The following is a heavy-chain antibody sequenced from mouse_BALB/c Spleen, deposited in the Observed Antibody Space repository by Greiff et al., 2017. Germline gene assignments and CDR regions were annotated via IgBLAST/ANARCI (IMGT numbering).Heavy chain of an antibody. V-gene: IGHV1S56*01. CDR2: IYPGNVNT. Sequence: QVQLQQSGPELVKPGASVRISCKASGYTFTSYYIHWVKQRPGQGLEWIGWIYPGNVNTKYNEKFKGKATLTADKSSSTAYMQLSSLTSEDSAVYFCARCGDYGNYERVDYAMDYWGQGTSVTVSS. D-gene: IGHD2-1*01. CDR1: GYTFTSYY. J-gene: IGHJ4*01. CDR3: ARCGDYGNYERVDYAMDY.